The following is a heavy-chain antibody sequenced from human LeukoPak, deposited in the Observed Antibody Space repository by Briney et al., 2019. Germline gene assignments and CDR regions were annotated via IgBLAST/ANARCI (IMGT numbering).Heavy chain of an antibody. CDR3: ATGAGAGQVDWFDP. V-gene: IGHV3-23*01. Sequence: PGGSLRLSCAASGFTFRNYAMMWVRLGPGQGPEWVSTVSGSGDGTYYADSVKGRFTISRDNSKHTLYLQMNSLRGEDTAVYYCATGAGAGQVDWFDPWGQGTLVTVSS. CDR1: GFTFRNYA. D-gene: IGHD1-26*01. CDR2: VSGSGDGT. J-gene: IGHJ5*02.